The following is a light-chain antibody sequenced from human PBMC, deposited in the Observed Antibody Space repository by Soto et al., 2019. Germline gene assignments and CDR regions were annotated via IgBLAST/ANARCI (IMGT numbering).Light chain of an antibody. CDR3: QQSYSSRT. V-gene: IGKV1-39*01. J-gene: IGKJ1*01. Sequence: DIQMTQSPSSLSASVGDRVIITCRASRDIVTSLNWYQQHPGKCPKILIYAASTLQRGVPSRFSGSGSGTDFNLTISSLQPEDYATYCCQQSYSSRTFGQGTTVEIK. CDR1: RDIVTS. CDR2: AAS.